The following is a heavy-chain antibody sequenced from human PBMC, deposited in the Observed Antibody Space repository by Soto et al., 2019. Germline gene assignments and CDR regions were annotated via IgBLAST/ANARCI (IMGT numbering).Heavy chain of an antibody. Sequence: QVQLVQSGAEVKKPGASVKVSCKASGYTFTSYGISWVRQAPGQGLEWMGWISAYNVKTNYAQKLQGRVTMTTDTYTSTDYKELRILRADATVVYYSARGSGVIVGATHFDYWGHGTLVTVSS. J-gene: IGHJ5*01. CDR3: ARGSGVIVGATHFDY. V-gene: IGHV1-18*01. D-gene: IGHD1-26*01. CDR1: GYTFTSYG. CDR2: ISAYNVKT.